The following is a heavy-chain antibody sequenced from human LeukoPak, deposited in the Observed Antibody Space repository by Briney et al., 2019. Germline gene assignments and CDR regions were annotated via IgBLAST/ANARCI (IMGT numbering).Heavy chain of an antibody. D-gene: IGHD6-13*01. CDR2: INPNSGGT. J-gene: IGHJ6*03. CDR3: ARDLIAAAGNYYYYYYMDV. Sequence: ASVKVSCKASGYTFTGYYMHWVRQAPGQGLEWMGWINPNSGGTNYAQKFQGRVTMTRDTSISTAYMELSRLRSDDTAVYYCARDLIAAAGNYYYYYYMDVWGEGTTVTVSS. CDR1: GYTFTGYY. V-gene: IGHV1-2*02.